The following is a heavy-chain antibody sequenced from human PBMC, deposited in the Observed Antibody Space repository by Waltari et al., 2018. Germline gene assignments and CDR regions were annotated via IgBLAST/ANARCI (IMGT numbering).Heavy chain of an antibody. CDR1: GGYISSYY. Sequence: QVQLQESGPGLVKPSETLSLTCTVSGGYISSYYWSWIRQPPGKGLEWIGYIYYSGSTNYNPSLKSRVTISVDTSKNQFSLKLSSVTAADTAVYYCARHKPTYSSSSGAFDYWGQGTLVTVSS. V-gene: IGHV4-59*08. CDR3: ARHKPTYSSSSGAFDY. J-gene: IGHJ4*02. D-gene: IGHD6-6*01. CDR2: IYYSGST.